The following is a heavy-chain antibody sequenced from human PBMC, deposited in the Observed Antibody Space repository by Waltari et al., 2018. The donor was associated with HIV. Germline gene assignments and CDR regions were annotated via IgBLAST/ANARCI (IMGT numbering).Heavy chain of an antibody. CDR2: IWYDGSNK. V-gene: IGHV3-33*01. CDR1: GSTFSSCG. J-gene: IGHJ6*02. Sequence: QVQLGESGGGVVQPGRSLRLSCAASGSTFSSCGLHWVRQPPGKGLEWIAIIWYDGSNKDYGGAVEGRFTISRGNSKNTLYLQMNSLRAEDTAVYYCARGIPQSNWGHYYDGMDVWGQGTTVTVSS. CDR3: ARGIPQSNWGHYYDGMDV. D-gene: IGHD7-27*01.